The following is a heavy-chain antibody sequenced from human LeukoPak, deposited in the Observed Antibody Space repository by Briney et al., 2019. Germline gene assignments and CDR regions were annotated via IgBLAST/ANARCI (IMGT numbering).Heavy chain of an antibody. J-gene: IGHJ4*02. CDR3: GRTGDLSDY. V-gene: IGHV3-7*01. CDR2: IKEDGGER. CDR1: KFPFSSYW. Sequence: GGSLRLSCVTSKFPFSSYWMSWVRRAPGKGLEWVANIKEDGGERFYVDSVKGRFSISRDNAKNSLYLQMNSLRAEDTAVYYCGRTGDLSDYWGQGTLVTVSS. D-gene: IGHD7-27*01.